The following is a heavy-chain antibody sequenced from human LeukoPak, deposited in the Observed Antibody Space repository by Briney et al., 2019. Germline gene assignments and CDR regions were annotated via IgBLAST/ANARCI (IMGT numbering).Heavy chain of an antibody. J-gene: IGHJ4*02. Sequence: SXXXXVSGGSISSYXXSWIRQPPGXGXEWIGSIYYSGSTYYNPSLKSRVTISVDTSKNQFSLKLSSVTAADTAAYYCASPSGVATIGSFDYWGQGTLVTVSS. CDR3: ASPSGVATIGSFDY. CDR2: IYYSGST. CDR1: GGSISSYX. V-gene: IGHV4-39*07. D-gene: IGHD5-12*01.